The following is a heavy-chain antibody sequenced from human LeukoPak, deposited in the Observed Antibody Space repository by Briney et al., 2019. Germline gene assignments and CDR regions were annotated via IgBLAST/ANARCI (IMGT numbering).Heavy chain of an antibody. V-gene: IGHV1-2*06. CDR3: AYGSSGYYPFDY. D-gene: IGHD3-22*01. CDR1: GYTFTGYY. Sequence: ASVKVSCKASGYTFTGYYMHWVRQAPGQGLEWMGRINPNSGGTNYAQKFQGRVTMTRDTSISTAYMELSRLRSDDTAVYYCAYGSSGYYPFDYWGQGTLVTVSA. J-gene: IGHJ4*02. CDR2: INPNSGGT.